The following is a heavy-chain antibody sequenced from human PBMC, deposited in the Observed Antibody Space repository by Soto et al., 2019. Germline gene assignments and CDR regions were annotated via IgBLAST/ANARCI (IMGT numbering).Heavy chain of an antibody. CDR3: ARASIVAAGLGPFDY. CDR1: EFTVSTYN. D-gene: IGHD6-13*01. Sequence: ASLGLSCASSEFTVSTYNMNWVRQAPGKGLEWLSSISSRSSYIYYADSVKGRLTSSRDNDKNSLYLQMNSPRAEDTAVYYCARASIVAAGLGPFDYWAQGTLV. V-gene: IGHV3-21*01. J-gene: IGHJ4*02. CDR2: ISSRSSYI.